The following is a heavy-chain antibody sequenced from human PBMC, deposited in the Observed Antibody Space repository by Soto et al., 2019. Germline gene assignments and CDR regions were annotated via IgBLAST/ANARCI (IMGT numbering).Heavy chain of an antibody. J-gene: IGHJ4*02. CDR3: ARDGIGYDYVCGSYRYTGDY. CDR1: GYTFTRYG. Sequence: QVQLVQSGAEVKKPGASVKVSCKASGYTFTRYGISWVRQAPGQGHEWMGWISAYNGNTNYAQKLQGRVTMTTDTSTSTAYMDLRSLRSDDTAVYYCARDGIGYDYVCGSYRYTGDYWGQGTLVTVSS. V-gene: IGHV1-18*01. CDR2: ISAYNGNT. D-gene: IGHD3-16*02.